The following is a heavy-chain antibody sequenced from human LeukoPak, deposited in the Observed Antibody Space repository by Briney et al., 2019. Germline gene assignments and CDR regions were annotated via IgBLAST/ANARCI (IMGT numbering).Heavy chain of an antibody. V-gene: IGHV3-9*01. D-gene: IGHD3-10*01. CDR2: ISWNSGSI. CDR1: GFTFGDYV. J-gene: IGHJ4*02. CDR3: AKAGGSGSYYLTSYFDY. Sequence: GGSLRLSCASSGFTFGDYVMSWVRQAPGKGLEWVSGISWNSGSIGYADSVKGRFTISRDNVKNSLYLQMNSLRAEDTALYYCAKAGGSGSYYLTSYFDYWGQGTLVTVSS.